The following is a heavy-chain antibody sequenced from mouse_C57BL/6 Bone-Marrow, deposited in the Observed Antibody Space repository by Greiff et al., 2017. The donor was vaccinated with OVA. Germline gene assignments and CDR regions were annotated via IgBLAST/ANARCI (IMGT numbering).Heavy chain of an antibody. CDR2: INPSTGGT. V-gene: IGHV1-42*01. J-gene: IGHJ3*01. CDR1: GYSFTGYY. CDR3: AREVYYYGSSYWFAY. Sequence: VQLQQSGPELVKPGASVKISCKASGYSFTGYYMNWVKQSPEKSLEWIGEINPSTGGTTYNQKFKAKATLTVDKSSSTAYMQLKSLTSEDSSGYYCAREVYYYGSSYWFAYWGQGTLVTVSA. D-gene: IGHD1-1*01.